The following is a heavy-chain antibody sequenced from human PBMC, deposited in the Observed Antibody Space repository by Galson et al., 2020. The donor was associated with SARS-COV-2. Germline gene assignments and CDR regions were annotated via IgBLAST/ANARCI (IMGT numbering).Heavy chain of an antibody. V-gene: IGHV4-39*01. D-gene: IGHD3-10*01. Sequence: SETLSLTCTVSGDSISSSSYYWGWLRQPPGKGLEWIGSIYYGGGTYYNPSLKSRLTMSVDSSRNQFSLNLSSVTAADTAVYYCAPERGTSGSYADWFAPWGQGILVTVSS. J-gene: IGHJ5*02. CDR2: IYYGGGT. CDR3: APERGTSGSYADWFAP. CDR1: GDSISSSSYY.